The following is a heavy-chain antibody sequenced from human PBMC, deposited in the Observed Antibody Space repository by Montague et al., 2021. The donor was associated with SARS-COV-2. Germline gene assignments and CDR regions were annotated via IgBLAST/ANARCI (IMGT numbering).Heavy chain of an antibody. CDR2: TYYRSKWYN. CDR3: ARDSEYSIDY. Sequence: CAISGDSVSSNTVAWNWFRQSPSRGLEWLGRTYYRSKWYNDDAVSMQSRVTINPDTSKNQFSLHVNSVTPEDTAVYYCARDSEYSIDYWGRGLLVTVYS. CDR1: GDSVSSNTVA. J-gene: IGHJ4*02. V-gene: IGHV6-1*01. D-gene: IGHD6-6*01.